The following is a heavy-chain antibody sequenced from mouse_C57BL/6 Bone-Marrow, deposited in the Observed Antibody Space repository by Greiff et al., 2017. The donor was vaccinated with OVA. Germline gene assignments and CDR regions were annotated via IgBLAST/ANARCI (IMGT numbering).Heavy chain of an antibody. V-gene: IGHV5-9-1*02. Sequence: EVKLVESGEGLVKPGGSLKLSCAASGFPFSSYAMSWVRQTPEKRLEWVAYISSGGDYIYYADTVKGRFTISRDNARNTLYLQSSSLKSEDTSMYYCTRSPTGTPFAYWGQGTLVTVSA. CDR3: TRSPTGTPFAY. J-gene: IGHJ3*01. D-gene: IGHD4-1*02. CDR1: GFPFSSYA. CDR2: ISSGGDYI.